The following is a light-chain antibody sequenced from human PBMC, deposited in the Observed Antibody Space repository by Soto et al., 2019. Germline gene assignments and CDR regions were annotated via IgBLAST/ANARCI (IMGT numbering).Light chain of an antibody. J-gene: IGKJ4*01. CDR3: QQRCSCPPT. V-gene: IGKV3-11*01. CDR1: QSVSRY. CDR2: DTS. Sequence: EIGLTQSPATLSLSPGERATLSCRASQSVSRYLAWYQQKPGQAPRLVIHDTSTRATGVPDTFSGSGSGTEFTLIISTLEPEDFATYYCQQRCSCPPTFGGGTHVDIK.